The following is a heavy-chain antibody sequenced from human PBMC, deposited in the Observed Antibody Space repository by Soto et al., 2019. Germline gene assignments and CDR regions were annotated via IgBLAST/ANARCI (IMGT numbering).Heavy chain of an antibody. D-gene: IGHD3-3*01. Sequence: QVRLQESGPGLVKPSQTLSLTCTVSGGSISSGDYFWSWVRQPPGKGLEWIGYIYYTGSTSYNPSLKSRITVSVDTSKNQFSLKVSSVTAADTAVYFCARDDGYYRLYDYWGQGPLVTVSS. CDR1: GGSISSGDYF. CDR3: ARDDGYYRLYDY. V-gene: IGHV4-30-4*01. CDR2: IYYTGST. J-gene: IGHJ4*02.